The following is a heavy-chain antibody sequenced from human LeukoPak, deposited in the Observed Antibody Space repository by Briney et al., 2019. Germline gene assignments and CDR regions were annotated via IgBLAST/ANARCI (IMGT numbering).Heavy chain of an antibody. Sequence: ASVKVSCKASGYTFTNYDINWVRQATGQGLEWMGWMNPNSGNTGYAQKFQGRVTMTRNTSISTAYMELSSLRSEDTAVYYCARGEPYCSGGSCYSWGQGTLVTVSS. J-gene: IGHJ4*02. CDR1: GYTFTNYD. V-gene: IGHV1-8*01. CDR2: MNPNSGNT. CDR3: ARGEPYCSGGSCYS. D-gene: IGHD2-15*01.